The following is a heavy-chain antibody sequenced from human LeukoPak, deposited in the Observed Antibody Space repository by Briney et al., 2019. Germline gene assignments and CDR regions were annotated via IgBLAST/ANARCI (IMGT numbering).Heavy chain of an antibody. CDR3: ARVGCSGSSCYSEAFDI. D-gene: IGHD2-15*01. CDR2: ISAYNGNT. V-gene: IGHV1-18*01. Sequence: ASVKVSCKASGYTFTSYGISWVRQAPGQGLEWMGWISAYNGNTNYAQKLQGRVTMTTDTSTSTAYMELRSLRSDDTAVYYCARVGCSGSSCYSEAFDIWGQGTMVTVSS. CDR1: GYTFTSYG. J-gene: IGHJ3*02.